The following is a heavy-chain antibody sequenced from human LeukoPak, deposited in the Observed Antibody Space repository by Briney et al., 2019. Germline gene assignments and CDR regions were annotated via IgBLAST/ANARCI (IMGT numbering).Heavy chain of an antibody. J-gene: IGHJ3*02. Sequence: SQTLSLTCTVSGGSISSSSYYWGWIRQPPGKGLEWIGSIYYSGSTYYNPSLKSRVTISVDTSKNQFSLKLSSVTAADTAVYYCARVTRYCSSTSCYDAFDIWGQGTMVTVSS. CDR1: GGSISSSSYY. D-gene: IGHD2-2*01. V-gene: IGHV4-39*01. CDR3: ARVTRYCSSTSCYDAFDI. CDR2: IYYSGST.